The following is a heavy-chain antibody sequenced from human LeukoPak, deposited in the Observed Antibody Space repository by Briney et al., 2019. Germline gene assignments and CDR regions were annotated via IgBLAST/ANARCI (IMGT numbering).Heavy chain of an antibody. V-gene: IGHV4-4*07. Sequence: SETLSLTCIVSGGSINAYYWSWIRLPAGKGLEWIGHIHTAGTTYNNPSLKSRVTMSVDTSKNQFSLKLSSVTAADTAVYYCARDARRFGELPLDYWGQGTLVTVSS. CDR3: ARDARRFGELPLDY. J-gene: IGHJ4*02. CDR2: IHTAGTT. CDR1: GGSINAYY. D-gene: IGHD3-10*01.